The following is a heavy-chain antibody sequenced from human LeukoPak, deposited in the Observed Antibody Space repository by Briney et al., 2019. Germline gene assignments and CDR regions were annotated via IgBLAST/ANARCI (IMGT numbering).Heavy chain of an antibody. CDR2: IKHDGSEK. D-gene: IGHD3-3*01. Sequence: GGSLRLSCEASGFSFSNYWMSWVRQAPGKGLEWVANIKHDGSEKYYVDSVKGRFTISRDNGKNSLYVQMNSLSIEDTAVYYCAREFWSGYDPWGQGTLVTVSS. V-gene: IGHV3-7*01. CDR3: AREFWSGYDP. J-gene: IGHJ5*02. CDR1: GFSFSNYW.